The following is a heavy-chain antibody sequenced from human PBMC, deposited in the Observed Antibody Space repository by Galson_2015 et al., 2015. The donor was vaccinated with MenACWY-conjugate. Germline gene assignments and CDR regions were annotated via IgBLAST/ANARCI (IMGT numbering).Heavy chain of an antibody. CDR1: GFTFNKFA. CDR3: FAINSGIDY. D-gene: IGHD1-26*01. Sequence: LRLSCAASGFTFNKFAMHWVRQAPGKGLEWVAIIWYDGSQTYYADSVKGRFTISRDNSKNTAFLLMNSLRAEDTATYYCFAINSGIDYWGQGTLVTVSS. J-gene: IGHJ4*02. V-gene: IGHV3-33*01. CDR2: IWYDGSQT.